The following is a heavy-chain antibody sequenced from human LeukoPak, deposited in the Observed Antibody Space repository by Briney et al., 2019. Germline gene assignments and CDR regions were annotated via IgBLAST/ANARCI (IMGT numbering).Heavy chain of an antibody. Sequence: SETLSLTCAVYGGSFSGYYWSWIRQPPGKGLEWIGEIIHRGSTNYNPSLKSRVTISIDTSKNQLSLRLTSVTAADTAVYYCARQRGVHYYFYYMDVWGKGATVTIS. J-gene: IGHJ6*03. CDR2: IIHRGST. V-gene: IGHV4-34*12. CDR1: GGSFSGYY. D-gene: IGHD3-10*01. CDR3: ARQRGVHYYFYYMDV.